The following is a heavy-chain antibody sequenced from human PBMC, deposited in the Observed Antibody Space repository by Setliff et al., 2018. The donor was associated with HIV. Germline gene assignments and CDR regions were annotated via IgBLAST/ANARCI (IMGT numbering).Heavy chain of an antibody. CDR1: GGTFSNYA. D-gene: IGHD2-8*01. J-gene: IGHJ3*02. CDR2: LIPIVDIT. Sequence: GASVKVSCKASGGTFSNYAFSWVRQAPGQGLEWMGGLIPIVDITKSTQKFRDGVTFTADESTKTAQMELSGLTFEDTAVYYCAEGPNFEDAFDIWGQGTVVTVSS. V-gene: IGHV1-69*10. CDR3: AEGPNFEDAFDI.